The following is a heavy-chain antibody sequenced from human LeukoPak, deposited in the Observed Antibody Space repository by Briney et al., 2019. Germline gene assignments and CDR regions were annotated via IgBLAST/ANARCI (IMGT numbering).Heavy chain of an antibody. D-gene: IGHD2-2*01. V-gene: IGHV3-48*03. CDR2: ISSSGSTI. CDR1: GFTFSSYE. CDR3: ARRRTAVLSP. J-gene: IGHJ5*02. Sequence: RGSLRLSCAASGFTFSSYEMNWVRQAPGKGLEWVSYISSSGSTIYYADSVKGRFTISRDNAKNSLYLQMNSLRAEDTAVYYCARRRTAVLSPWGQRTLVTVSS.